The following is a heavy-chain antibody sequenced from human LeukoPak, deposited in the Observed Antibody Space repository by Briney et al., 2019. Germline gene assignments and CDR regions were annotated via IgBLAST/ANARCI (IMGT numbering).Heavy chain of an antibody. J-gene: IGHJ5*02. CDR1: GGSISSYY. Sequence: PSETLSLTCTVSGGSISSYYWSRIRQPPGKGLEWIVYIFYSGTTNYNPSLKSRATISVETSKTQFSLKLSSLTAADTAVYYCARGYDFWSGYPPRPSDWFYPWGKRTLVTVSS. CDR3: ARGYDFWSGYPPRPSDWFYP. V-gene: IGHV4-59*01. CDR2: IFYSGTT. D-gene: IGHD3-3*01.